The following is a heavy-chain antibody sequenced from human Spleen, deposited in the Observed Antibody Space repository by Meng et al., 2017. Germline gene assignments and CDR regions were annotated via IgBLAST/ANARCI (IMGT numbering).Heavy chain of an antibody. CDR3: ARDFTIFGVVIPFDY. V-gene: IGHV3-23*01. J-gene: IGHJ4*02. D-gene: IGHD3-3*01. Sequence: GESLKISCAASGFNFGDYAMCWVRQAPGKGLEWVSSISGSGERTTYADSVKGRFTISRDNSKNTVYVQMNSLRAEDTAVYYCARDFTIFGVVIPFDYWGQGTLVTVSS. CDR1: GFNFGDYA. CDR2: ISGSGERT.